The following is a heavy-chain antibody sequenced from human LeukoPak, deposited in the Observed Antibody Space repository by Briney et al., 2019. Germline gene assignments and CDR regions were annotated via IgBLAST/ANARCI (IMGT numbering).Heavy chain of an antibody. CDR2: ISYDGSNK. CDR3: ARVRGSHIDC. J-gene: IGHJ4*02. V-gene: IGHV3-30*09. Sequence: GGSLRLSCAASGFTFSSYAMHWVRQAPGKGLEWVAVISYDGSNKYYADSVKGRFAISRDNSKNTLYLQMNSLRAEDTAVYYCARVRGSHIDCWGQGTLVTVSS. CDR1: GFTFSSYA. D-gene: IGHD1-26*01.